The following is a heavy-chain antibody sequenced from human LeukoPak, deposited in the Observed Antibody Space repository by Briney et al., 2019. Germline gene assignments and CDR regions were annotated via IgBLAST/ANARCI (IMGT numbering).Heavy chain of an antibody. CDR3: ASDVYSSGWLDY. Sequence: GGSLRLSCGASGFTFSSYAMSWVHQAPGKGLEWVSAISGSGGSTYYADSVKGRFTISRDNSKNTLYLQMNSLRAEDTAVYYCASDVYSSGWLDYWGQGTLVTVSS. CDR1: GFTFSSYA. V-gene: IGHV3-23*01. D-gene: IGHD6-19*01. J-gene: IGHJ4*02. CDR2: ISGSGGST.